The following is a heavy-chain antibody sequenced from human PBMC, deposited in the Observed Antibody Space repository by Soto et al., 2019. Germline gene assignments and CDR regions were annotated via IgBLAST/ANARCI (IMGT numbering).Heavy chain of an antibody. J-gene: IGHJ4*02. V-gene: IGHV3-30-3*01. CDR3: VRYSSSPDY. D-gene: IGHD6-6*01. Sequence: QVQLVESGGGVVQPGRSLRLSCAASGFTFSSYAMHWVRQAPGKGLEWVAVISYDGSNKYYADSVKGRFTISRDNSKNTLYLQMNSLRAEDTAVYYCVRYSSSPDYWGQGTLVTVSS. CDR2: ISYDGSNK. CDR1: GFTFSSYA.